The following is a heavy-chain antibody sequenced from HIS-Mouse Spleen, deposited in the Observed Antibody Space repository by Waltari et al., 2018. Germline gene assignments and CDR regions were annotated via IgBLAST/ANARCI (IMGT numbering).Heavy chain of an antibody. V-gene: IGHV4-59*01. CDR1: GGSISSYY. CDR2: IYYSGST. J-gene: IGHJ6*02. Sequence: QVQLQESGPGLVKPSETLSLTCTVSGGSISSYYWSLIRQPPGKGLEWIGYIYYSGSTNYNPSLKSRVTISVDTSKNQFSLKLSSVTAADTAVYYCARGLGGAYYYYGMDVWGQGTTVTVSS. CDR3: ARGLGGAYYYYGMDV. D-gene: IGHD3-16*01.